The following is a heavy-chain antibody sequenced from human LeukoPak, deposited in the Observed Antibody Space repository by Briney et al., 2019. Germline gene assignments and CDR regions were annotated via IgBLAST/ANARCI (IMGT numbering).Heavy chain of an antibody. Sequence: PGGSLRLSCAGSGFTFSGYSLNWVRQPPGKGLEWIGEIYHSGSTNYNPSLKSRVTISVDKSKNQFSLKLSSVTAADTAVYYCARRGRLSLTLDWYFDLWGRGTLVTVSS. V-gene: IGHV4-4*02. CDR3: ARRGRLSLTLDWYFDL. D-gene: IGHD4/OR15-4a*01. CDR1: GFTFSGYS. CDR2: IYHSGST. J-gene: IGHJ2*01.